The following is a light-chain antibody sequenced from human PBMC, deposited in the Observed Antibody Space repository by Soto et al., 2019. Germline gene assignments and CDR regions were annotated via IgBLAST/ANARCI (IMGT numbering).Light chain of an antibody. Sequence: QSALTQPASVSGSPGQSITISCTGTSSDVGSYNYVSWYQQHPGKAPKLMIFEVSNRPSGVSNRFSGSKSGNTASLTISGLQAEDEADYYCTSYTRSTYGFGTGTKVTVL. V-gene: IGLV2-14*01. J-gene: IGLJ1*01. CDR1: SSDVGSYNY. CDR3: TSYTRSTYG. CDR2: EVS.